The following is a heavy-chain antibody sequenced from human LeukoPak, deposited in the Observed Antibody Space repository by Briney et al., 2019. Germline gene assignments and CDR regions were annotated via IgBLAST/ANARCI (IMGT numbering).Heavy chain of an antibody. J-gene: IGHJ4*02. V-gene: IGHV3-23*01. CDR1: GFTFSSYW. CDR3: AKDRSYGDKLFDY. D-gene: IGHD4-17*01. Sequence: PGGSLRLSCAASGFTFSSYWMSWVRQAPGKGLEWVSAISGSGGSTYYADSVKGRFTISRDNSKNTLYLQMNSLRAEDTAVYYCAKDRSYGDKLFDYWGQGTLVTVSS. CDR2: ISGSGGST.